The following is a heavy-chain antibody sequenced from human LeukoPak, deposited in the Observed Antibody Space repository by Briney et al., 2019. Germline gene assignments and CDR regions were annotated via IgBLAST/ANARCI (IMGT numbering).Heavy chain of an antibody. CDR2: ISGSGGST. J-gene: IGHJ6*02. CDR3: AKDWLAAAVHYYYGMDV. Sequence: AGGSLRLSCAASGFTLSSYAMSWVRQAPGKGLEWVSAISGSGGSTYYADSVKGRFTISRDNSKNTLYLQMNSLRAEDTAVYYCAKDWLAAAVHYYYGMDVWGQGTTVTVSS. V-gene: IGHV3-23*01. CDR1: GFTLSSYA. D-gene: IGHD6-13*01.